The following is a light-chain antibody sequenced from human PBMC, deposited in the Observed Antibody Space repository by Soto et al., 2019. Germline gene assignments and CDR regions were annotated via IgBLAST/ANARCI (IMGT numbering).Light chain of an antibody. CDR2: GAS. J-gene: IGKJ4*01. V-gene: IGKV3-15*01. CDR3: QKYNNLPLT. CDR1: QSVSSN. Sequence: EIGMTQSPATLSVSPGERATLSCRASQSVSSNLAWYQQKPGQAPRLLIYGASTRATGIPARVSGSGSGTDFTLTISSLQSEDFAVYYCQKYNNLPLTFGVGTKVEIK.